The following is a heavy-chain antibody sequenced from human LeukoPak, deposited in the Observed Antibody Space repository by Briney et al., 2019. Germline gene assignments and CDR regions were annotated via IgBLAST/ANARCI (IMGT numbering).Heavy chain of an antibody. J-gene: IGHJ1*01. CDR1: GGSISSSSYY. V-gene: IGHV4-39*01. CDR2: IYYSGST. Sequence: PSETLSLTCTVSGGSISSSSYYWGWIRQPPGKGLEWIGSIYYSGSTYYNPSLKSRVTISVDTSKNQFSLKLSSVTAADTAVYYCARSQRAHTATFQHWGQGTLVTVSS. D-gene: IGHD6-25*01. CDR3: ARSQRAHTATFQH.